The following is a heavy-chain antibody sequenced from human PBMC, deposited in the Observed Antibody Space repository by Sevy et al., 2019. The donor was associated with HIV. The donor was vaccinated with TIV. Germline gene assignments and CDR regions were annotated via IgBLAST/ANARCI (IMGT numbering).Heavy chain of an antibody. CDR2: IKQDGTDT. CDR3: ARALADWGSFHYSS. Sequence: GGSLRLSCAASGFTFSTYWMTWVRQAPGKGLEWVANIKQDGTDTNYVDSVRGRFTISSDNGRNLLYLHMNSLRAEDTAVYFCARALADWGSFHYSSWGRGVLVTVSS. J-gene: IGHJ4*02. V-gene: IGHV3-7*01. D-gene: IGHD3-16*01. CDR1: GFTFSTYW.